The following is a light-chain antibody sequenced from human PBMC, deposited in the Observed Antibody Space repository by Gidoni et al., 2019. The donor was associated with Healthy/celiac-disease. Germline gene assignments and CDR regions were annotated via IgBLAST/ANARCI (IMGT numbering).Light chain of an antibody. Sequence: QSALTQPRSVSGSPGQSVTISCTGTRSDVGGYNSVAWHQQRPGKAPKLMIYDVSKRPSGVPDRFSGSKSGTTASLPISGLQAEDEADYYCCSFAGSLVFGGGTKLTVL. CDR2: DVS. CDR1: RSDVGGYNS. V-gene: IGLV2-11*01. J-gene: IGLJ3*02. CDR3: CSFAGSLV.